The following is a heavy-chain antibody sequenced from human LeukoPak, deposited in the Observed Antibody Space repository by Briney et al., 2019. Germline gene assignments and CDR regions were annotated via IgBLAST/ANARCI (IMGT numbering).Heavy chain of an antibody. J-gene: IGHJ4*02. D-gene: IGHD3-9*01. CDR1: VGTFSSYA. Sequence: SVKVSCKASVGTFSSYAISWVRQAPGQGLEWMGGIIPIFGTANYAQKFQGRVTITTDESTSTAYMELSSLRSEDTAVYSCARLSQYDILTGYSDYWGQGTLVTVSS. CDR2: IIPIFGTA. CDR3: ARLSQYDILTGYSDY. V-gene: IGHV1-69*05.